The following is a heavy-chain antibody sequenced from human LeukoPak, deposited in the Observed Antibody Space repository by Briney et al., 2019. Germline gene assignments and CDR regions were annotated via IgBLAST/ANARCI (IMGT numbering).Heavy chain of an antibody. CDR3: ARYTSNVVGKRHYFDY. D-gene: IGHD1-26*01. CDR2: ISGSSSYV. CDR1: GFTFSSYS. J-gene: IGHJ4*02. V-gene: IGHV3-21*01. Sequence: GGSLRLSCAASGFTFSSYSMNWVRQAPGKGLEWVSSISGSSSYVYYADSVKGRFTISRDNAKNSLYLQMNSLRAEDTAVYYCARYTSNVVGKRHYFDYWGQGTLVTVSS.